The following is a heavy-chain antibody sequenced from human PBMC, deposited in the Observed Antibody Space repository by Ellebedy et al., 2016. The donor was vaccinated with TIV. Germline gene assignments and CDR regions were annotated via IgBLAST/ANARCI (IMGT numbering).Heavy chain of an antibody. D-gene: IGHD1-14*01. CDR1: GFRFSPYA. V-gene: IGHV3-23*01. CDR2: FGVSGDST. CDR3: ASSSLPDGS. Sequence: PWGSLRLSCVGSGFRFSPYAMSWVRQAPGKGLEWVSGFGVSGDSTYYADSVKGRFTISRDNSKNTLYLQMSSLRADDTAVYYCASSSLPDGSWGQGTLVTVSS. J-gene: IGHJ5*02.